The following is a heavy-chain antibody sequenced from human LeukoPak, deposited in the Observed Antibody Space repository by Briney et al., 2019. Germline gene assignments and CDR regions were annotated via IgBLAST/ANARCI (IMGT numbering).Heavy chain of an antibody. J-gene: IGHJ1*01. CDR2: IHPRRGDT. V-gene: IGHV1-2*02. Sequence: ASVKVSCKTSGYSFTAFYIHWVRQAPGQGLEWMGWIHPRRGDTNYAQKFQGRVTMTRDTSISTAYMELSRLRSDDTAVYYCAREWELLRKYLYHWGQGTLVTVSS. CDR3: AREWELLRKYLYH. CDR1: GYSFTAFY. D-gene: IGHD1-26*01.